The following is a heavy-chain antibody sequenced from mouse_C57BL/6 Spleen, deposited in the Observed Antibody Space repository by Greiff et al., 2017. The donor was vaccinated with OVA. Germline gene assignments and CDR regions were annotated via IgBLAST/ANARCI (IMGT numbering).Heavy chain of an antibody. V-gene: IGHV14-2*01. CDR3: ATGDYGGEAMDD. D-gene: IGHD1-1*02. CDR1: GFTFNDYY. J-gene: IGHJ4*01. CDR2: IDPEDGET. Sequence: EVQLVESGAELVKPGASVKFSCTASGFTFNDYYMHWVKQRPEQGLEWIGRIDPEDGETNYAGKFQGKATITADTSSNTAYLQLSSLTSEDTAVYYCATGDYGGEAMDDWGKGTSVTVSS.